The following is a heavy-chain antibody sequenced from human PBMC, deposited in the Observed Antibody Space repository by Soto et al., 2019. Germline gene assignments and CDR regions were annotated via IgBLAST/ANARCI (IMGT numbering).Heavy chain of an antibody. J-gene: IGHJ4*02. CDR2: IMPIFAKA. CDR3: ERERAAGNHDY. V-gene: IGHV1-69*01. CDR1: GGTFSSYT. Sequence: QVRLVQSGAEVKKPGSSLKISCQTSGGTFSSYTINWVRQAPGQGLEWMGGIMPIFAKANYAQKFQGRVTITADESTNIAYMELNSLTFEDTAVYYCERERAAGNHDYWGQGTLVTVSS. D-gene: IGHD3-10*01.